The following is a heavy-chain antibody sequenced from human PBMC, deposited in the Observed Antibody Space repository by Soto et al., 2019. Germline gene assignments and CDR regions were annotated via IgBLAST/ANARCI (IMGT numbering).Heavy chain of an antibody. Sequence: GGSLRLSCTASGFTFSSYAMDWVRQAPGKGLEWLSAISGGGDASHYADSVKGRFTISRDNSKNTLFLQMSSLRAEDTAVYYCAKRPTDFWSGYWPSDSWRQGTLATVSS. D-gene: IGHD3-3*01. CDR1: GFTFSSYA. CDR2: ISGGGDAS. CDR3: AKRPTDFWSGYWPSDS. V-gene: IGHV3-23*01. J-gene: IGHJ4*02.